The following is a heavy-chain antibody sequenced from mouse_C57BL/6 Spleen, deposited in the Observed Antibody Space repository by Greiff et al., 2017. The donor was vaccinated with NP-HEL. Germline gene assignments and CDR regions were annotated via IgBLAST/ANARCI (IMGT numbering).Heavy chain of an antibody. D-gene: IGHD3-3*01. CDR3: ARCERDGGFDY. J-gene: IGHJ2*01. CDR2: IYPSDSET. Sequence: QVQLQQSGAELVRPGSSVKLSCKASGYTFTSYWMDWVKQRPGQGLEWIGNIYPSDSETHYNQKFKDKATLTVDKSSSTAYMQLSSLTSEDSAVYYCARCERDGGFDYWGQGTTLTVSS. V-gene: IGHV1-61*01. CDR1: GYTFTSYW.